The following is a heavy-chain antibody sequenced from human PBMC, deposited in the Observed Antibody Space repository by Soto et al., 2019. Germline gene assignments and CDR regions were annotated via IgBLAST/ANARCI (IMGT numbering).Heavy chain of an antibody. CDR3: ARSVLPTTLSWGMDV. J-gene: IGHJ6*02. CDR1: GFTFSSYA. V-gene: IGHV3-23*01. D-gene: IGHD2-15*01. Sequence: EVQLSESGGGLVQPGGSLRLSCAASGFTFSSYAMTWVRQAPGKGLEWVSALSGSGRSTYYADSVKGRFTISRDNSKTTLYLQMNSLRAEDTAVYFCARSVLPTTLSWGMDVWGQGTTVTVSS. CDR2: LSGSGRST.